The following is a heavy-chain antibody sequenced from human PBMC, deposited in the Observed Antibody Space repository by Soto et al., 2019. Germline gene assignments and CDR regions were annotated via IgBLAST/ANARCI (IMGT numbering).Heavy chain of an antibody. CDR2: IDPSDSYT. CDR1: GYRFTSYW. J-gene: IGHJ5*02. D-gene: IGHD3-16*01. CDR3: ARHTLGSHWFDP. V-gene: IGHV5-10-1*01. Sequence: LGESLKISCKGSGYRFTSYWINWVRQMPGKGLEWMGRIDPSDSYTNYSPSFQGHVTISADKSINTAYLQWSSLKASDTAMYYCARHTLGSHWFDPWGQGTLVTVSS.